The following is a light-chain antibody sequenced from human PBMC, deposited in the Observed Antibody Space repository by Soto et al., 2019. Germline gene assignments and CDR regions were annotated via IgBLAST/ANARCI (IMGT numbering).Light chain of an antibody. CDR1: SSNIGSNT. V-gene: IGLV1-44*01. CDR2: SNN. Sequence: QSVLTQPPSASGTPGQRVTISCSGSSSNIGSNTVNWYQQLPGTAPKLVIYSNNQRPSGVPDRFSGSKSGTSASLAISGLQSEDEADYYCVAWHDILNCYVVFCGGINVTVL. CDR3: VAWHDILNCYVV. J-gene: IGLJ2*01.